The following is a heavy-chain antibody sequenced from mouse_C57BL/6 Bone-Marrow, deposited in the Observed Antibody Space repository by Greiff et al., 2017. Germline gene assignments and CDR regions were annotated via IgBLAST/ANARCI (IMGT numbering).Heavy chain of an antibody. V-gene: IGHV5-12*01. CDR2: ISNGGGST. Sequence: EVQGVESGGGLVQPGGSLKLSCAASGFTFSDYYMYWVRQTPEKRLEWVAYISNGGGSTYYPDTVKGRFTIARDNAKNTLYLQMSRLKSEDTAIYYCARQDYYDYDAWFAYWGQGTLVTVSA. CDR3: ARQDYYDYDAWFAY. CDR1: GFTFSDYY. J-gene: IGHJ3*01. D-gene: IGHD2-4*01.